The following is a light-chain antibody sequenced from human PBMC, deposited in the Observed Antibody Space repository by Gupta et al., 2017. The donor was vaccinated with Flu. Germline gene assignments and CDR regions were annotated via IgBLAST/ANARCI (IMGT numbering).Light chain of an antibody. Sequence: SVSHGERANRSCMASQRGSTKLAWYTQQNGQSPRLRSYCEYTRATDNTARFSGSGSGRAFNLKISGRQSEEWANYYCMKYHRGQQRAAWTFGQATKVEIK. J-gene: IGKJ1*01. V-gene: IGKV3D-15*01. CDR3: MKYHRGQQRAAWT. CDR2: CEY. CDR1: QRGSTK.